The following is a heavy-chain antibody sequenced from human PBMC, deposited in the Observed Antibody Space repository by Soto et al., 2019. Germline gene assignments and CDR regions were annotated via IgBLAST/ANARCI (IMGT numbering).Heavy chain of an antibody. D-gene: IGHD2-21*02. J-gene: IGHJ6*02. CDR3: AREYCGGDCYLYYHYGMDV. CDR2: IYYSGST. CDR1: GGSVSSGSYY. V-gene: IGHV4-61*01. Sequence: QVQLQESGPGLVKPSETLSLTCTVSGGSVSSGSYYWSCIRQPPGKGLEWIGYIYYSGSTNYNRSLKSRVTISVDTSKNQFSLKLSSVTAADTAVYYCAREYCGGDCYLYYHYGMDVWGQGTTVTVSS.